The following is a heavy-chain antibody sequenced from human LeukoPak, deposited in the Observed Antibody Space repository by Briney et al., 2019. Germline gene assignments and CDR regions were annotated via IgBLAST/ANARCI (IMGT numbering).Heavy chain of an antibody. CDR3: ARRGYDFWSGYSPFDY. V-gene: IGHV4-39*01. CDR2: IYYSGST. D-gene: IGHD3-3*01. CDR1: GGSISSSSYY. J-gene: IGHJ4*02. Sequence: PETLSLTCTVSGGSISSSSYYWGWIRQPPGKGLEWIGSIYYSGSTYYNPSLKSRVTISVDTSKNQFSLKLSSVTAADTAVYYCARRGYDFWSGYSPFDYWGQGTLVTVSS.